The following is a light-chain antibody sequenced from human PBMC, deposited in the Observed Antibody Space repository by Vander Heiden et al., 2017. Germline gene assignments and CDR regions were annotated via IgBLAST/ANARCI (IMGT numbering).Light chain of an antibody. V-gene: IGKV3-11*01. Sequence: IVLTQSPATLPLSPGERATLSCRASQVVSSYLAWYQQKPGQAPRLLIYDASNRATGIPARFSGSGSGTDFTLTISSLEPEDFAVYYCQQRSDWPPLLTFGGGTKVEIK. J-gene: IGKJ4*01. CDR2: DAS. CDR3: QQRSDWPPLLT. CDR1: QVVSSY.